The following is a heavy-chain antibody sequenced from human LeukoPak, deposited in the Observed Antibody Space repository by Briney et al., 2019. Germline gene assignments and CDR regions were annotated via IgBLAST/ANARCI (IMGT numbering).Heavy chain of an antibody. CDR3: ARDRSGWLDH. CDR1: GFTVSSNY. CDR2: IYSGGST. Sequence: GGSLRLSCAASGFTVSSNYMSWVRQAPGKGLEGVSVIYSGGSTYYGDPVQGRFSISRDNSKNTLYLQMNRLRAEHTAVYYCARDRSGWLDHWGQGTLVTVSS. D-gene: IGHD6-19*01. J-gene: IGHJ1*01. V-gene: IGHV3-66*01.